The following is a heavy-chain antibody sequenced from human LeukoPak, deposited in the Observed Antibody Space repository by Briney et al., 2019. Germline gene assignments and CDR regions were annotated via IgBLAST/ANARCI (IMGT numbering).Heavy chain of an antibody. CDR2: IYHSGST. CDR3: ASTVVVAASTLPGHSDSWFDP. V-gene: IGHV4-4*02. CDR1: GGSISSSNW. Sequence: PSETLSLTCAVSGGSISSSNWWSWVRQPPGKGLEWIGEIYHSGSTNYNPSLKSRVTISVDKSKNQFSLKLSSVTAADTAVYYCASTVVVAASTLPGHSDSWFDPWGQGTLVTVSS. D-gene: IGHD2-15*01. J-gene: IGHJ5*02.